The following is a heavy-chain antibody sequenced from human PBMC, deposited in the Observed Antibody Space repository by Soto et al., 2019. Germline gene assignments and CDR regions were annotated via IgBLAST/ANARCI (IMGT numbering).Heavy chain of an antibody. CDR1: AGSISSSSYY. CDR2: IYYSGST. D-gene: IGHD5-18*01. Sequence: LQLQESGPGLVKPSETLSLTCTVSAGSISSSSYYWGWIRQPPGKGLEWIGSIYYSGSTYYNPSLKSRVTLSVDTSKNQFSLKLSSVTAADTAVYYCTSGYSHGYGYYYYGMDVWGQGTTVTVSS. CDR3: TSGYSHGYGYYYYGMDV. V-gene: IGHV4-39*01. J-gene: IGHJ6*02.